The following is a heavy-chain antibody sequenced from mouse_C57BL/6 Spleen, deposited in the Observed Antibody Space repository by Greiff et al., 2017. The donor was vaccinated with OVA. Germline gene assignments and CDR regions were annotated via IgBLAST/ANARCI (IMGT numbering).Heavy chain of an antibody. CDR1: GFSLSTSGMG. D-gene: IGHD2-4*01. J-gene: IGHJ2*01. Sequence: QVTLKLSGPGILQSSQTLSLTCSFSGFSLSTSGMGVSWLRQPSGKGLVWLAHLYWDDAKRYNPSLTSRLTISKDTSRNQVFLKSTSVDTADTATYYCARRAPGDDYDQYYFDYWGQGTTLTVSS. CDR2: LYWDDAK. CDR3: ARRAPGDDYDQYYFDY. V-gene: IGHV8-12*01.